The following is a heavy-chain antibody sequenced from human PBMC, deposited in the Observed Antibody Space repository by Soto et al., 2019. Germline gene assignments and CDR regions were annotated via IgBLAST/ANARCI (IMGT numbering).Heavy chain of an antibody. Sequence: QVQLVQSGAEVKKPGASVKVSCKASGYTFTSYAMHWVRQAPGQRLEWMGWINAGNGNTKYSQKFQGRVTITRDTSANTASMERSSLRSEDTAVYYCARDPENNSSCSGGSCYPAPDSSDDYGMDVWGQGTTVTVSS. D-gene: IGHD2-15*01. CDR2: INAGNGNT. CDR3: ARDPENNSSCSGGSCYPAPDSSDDYGMDV. J-gene: IGHJ6*02. CDR1: GYTFTSYA. V-gene: IGHV1-3*01.